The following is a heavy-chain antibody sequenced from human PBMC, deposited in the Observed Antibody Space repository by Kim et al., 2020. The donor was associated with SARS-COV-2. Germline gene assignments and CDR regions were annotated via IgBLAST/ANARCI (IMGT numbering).Heavy chain of an antibody. V-gene: IGHV3-23*01. J-gene: IGHJ4*02. CDR1: GFTFSSYA. CDR3: AKGEYYYDCSGYEL. CDR2: ISGSAAST. D-gene: IGHD3-22*01. Sequence: GGSLRLSCAASGFTFSSYAMSWVRQAPGKGLEWVSSISGSAASTYYADSMKGRFTVSRDNSKSTLYLQMNSLRAEDTAVYYCAKGEYYYDCSGYELWGQGTLVTAPS.